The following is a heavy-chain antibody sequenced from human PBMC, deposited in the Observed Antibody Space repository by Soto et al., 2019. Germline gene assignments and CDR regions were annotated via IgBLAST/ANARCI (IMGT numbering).Heavy chain of an antibody. V-gene: IGHV4-38-2*01. CDR3: AKKGYYPSGKINLFDS. D-gene: IGHD3-10*01. Sequence: SETLSLTCAVSGYSISSDYYWVWIRQPPGKGLEWIGSVDHSGRTYYSPSLRSRLTIFIDTSKNQFSLRLTSVTAADTAMYFCAKKGYYPSGKINLFDSWGPGTLVTVSS. J-gene: IGHJ4*02. CDR1: GYSISSDYY. CDR2: VDHSGRT.